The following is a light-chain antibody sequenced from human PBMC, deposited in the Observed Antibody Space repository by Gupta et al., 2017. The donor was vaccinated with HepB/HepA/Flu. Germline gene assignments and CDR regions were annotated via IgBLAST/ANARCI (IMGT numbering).Light chain of an antibody. J-gene: IGLJ3*02. CDR3: HSDTTSGSVV. Sequence: QSALTQPASVSGSLGQSITISCTGTSSDVGGYNYVSWYQQQPGKAPKLMIYDVSSRPAGVANRFSGSKSGNTASLTISGLQEEDEADYFCHSDTTSGSVVFGGGTKLTVL. CDR1: SSDVGGYNY. CDR2: DVS. V-gene: IGLV2-14*03.